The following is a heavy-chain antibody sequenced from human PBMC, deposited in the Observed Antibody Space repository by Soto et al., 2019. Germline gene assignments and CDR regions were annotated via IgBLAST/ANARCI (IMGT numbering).Heavy chain of an antibody. V-gene: IGHV1-69*08. Sequence: QVQLVQSGAEVKKPGSSVKVSCKASGGTFSSYTISWVRQAPGQGLEWMGRIIPILGIANYAQKFQGRVTIPADKSTSTAYMELSSLRSEDTAVYYCARDRSYDSSGYPDYWGQGTLVTVSS. CDR1: GGTFSSYT. CDR3: ARDRSYDSSGYPDY. D-gene: IGHD3-22*01. J-gene: IGHJ4*02. CDR2: IIPILGIA.